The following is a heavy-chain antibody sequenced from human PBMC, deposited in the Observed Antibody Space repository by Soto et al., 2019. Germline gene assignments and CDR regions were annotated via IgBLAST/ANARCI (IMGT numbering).Heavy chain of an antibody. V-gene: IGHV4-34*01. CDR2: INHSGST. Sequence: SETLSLTCAVYGGSFSDYYWSWIRQPPGKGLEWIGEINHSGSTNCNPSLKSRVSISVDTSKNQFSLRLTSVTAADTALYYCATMWSGYNSYWGHGILVTVSS. CDR1: GGSFSDYY. D-gene: IGHD6-25*01. CDR3: ATMWSGYNSY. J-gene: IGHJ4*01.